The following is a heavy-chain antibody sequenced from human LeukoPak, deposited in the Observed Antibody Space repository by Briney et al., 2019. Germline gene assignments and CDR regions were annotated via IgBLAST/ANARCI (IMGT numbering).Heavy chain of an antibody. D-gene: IGHD6-13*01. CDR3: ATVSGYSSSWFDY. CDR1: GYTFTTYP. CDR2: IIAGNGNA. J-gene: IGHJ4*02. V-gene: IGHV1-3*01. Sequence: ASVKVPCKASGYTFTTYPMHWVRQAPGQRLEWMGWIIAGNGNAKYSQKFQGRVTITRDTSASTAYMELSSLRSQDTAVYYCATVSGYSSSWFDYWGQGTLVTVSS.